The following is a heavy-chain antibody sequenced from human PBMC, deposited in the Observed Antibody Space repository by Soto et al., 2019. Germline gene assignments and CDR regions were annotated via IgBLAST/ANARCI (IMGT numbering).Heavy chain of an antibody. Sequence: PXXSLKISCKGSVYSFTTYWIGWVRQMPGKGLEWMGVIXPGDYXTRYSQDFQGXXTISADKXXSTDYLQWSSLKASDTAMYYCARHQGQLGAFDIWGQGTMVTVSS. CDR3: ARHQGQLGAFDI. D-gene: IGHD6-13*01. V-gene: IGHV5-51*01. CDR2: IXPGDYXT. J-gene: IGHJ3*02. CDR1: VYSFTTYW.